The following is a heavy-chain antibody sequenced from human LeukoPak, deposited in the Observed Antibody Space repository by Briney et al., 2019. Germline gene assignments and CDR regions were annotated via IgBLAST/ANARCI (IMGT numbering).Heavy chain of an antibody. CDR1: GFTFDDYA. J-gene: IGHJ4*02. CDR2: ISWNSGSI. V-gene: IGHV3-9*01. CDR3: AKVGVRDRYKVDPFYYFDY. D-gene: IGHD3-10*02. Sequence: GGSLRLSCAASGFTFDDYAMHWVRQAPGKGLEWVSGISWNSGSIGYADSVKGRFTISRDNAKNSLYLQMNSLRAEDTALYYCAKVGVRDRYKVDPFYYFDYWGQGTLVTVSS.